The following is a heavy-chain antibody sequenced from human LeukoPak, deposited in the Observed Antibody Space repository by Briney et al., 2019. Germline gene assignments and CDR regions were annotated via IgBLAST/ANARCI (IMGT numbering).Heavy chain of an antibody. CDR1: GGSFSGYY. CDR2: INHSGST. Sequence: PPETLSLTCAVYGGSFSGYYWSWIRQPPGKGLEWIGEINHSGSTNYNPSLKSRVTISVDTSKNQFSLKLSSVTAADTAVYYCARSRAVAGTTNYGMDVWGQGTTVTVSS. J-gene: IGHJ6*02. D-gene: IGHD6-19*01. V-gene: IGHV4-34*01. CDR3: ARSRAVAGTTNYGMDV.